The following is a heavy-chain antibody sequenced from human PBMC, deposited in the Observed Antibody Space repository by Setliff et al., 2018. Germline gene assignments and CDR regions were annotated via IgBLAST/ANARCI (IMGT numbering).Heavy chain of an antibody. D-gene: IGHD2-15*01. CDR1: GFTFSNYY. Sequence: GGSLRLSCAASGFTFSNYYMHWVRQAPGKGLVWVSRITSDGSSTTYADSVKGRFTISRDNAKSTLYPQMNSLRAEDTAVYYCARDVFCSGGSCDNWFDPWGQGTLVTVSS. J-gene: IGHJ5*02. CDR2: ITSDGSST. V-gene: IGHV3-74*01. CDR3: ARDVFCSGGSCDNWFDP.